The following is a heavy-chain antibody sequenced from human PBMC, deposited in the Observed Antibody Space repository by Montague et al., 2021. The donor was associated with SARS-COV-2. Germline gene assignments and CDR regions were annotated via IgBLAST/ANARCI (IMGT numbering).Heavy chain of an antibody. D-gene: IGHD1-26*01. J-gene: IGHJ3*02. Sequence: PELVKPTQTLTLTCTFSGFSLSTSGVGVGWIRQPPGKALEWLALXYWDDDKRYSPSLKSRLTITKDTSKNQVVLTMTNMDPVDTATYYCAHRRGLLLSDAFDIWGQGTMVTVSS. CDR1: GFSLSTSGVG. V-gene: IGHV2-5*02. CDR3: AHRRGLLLSDAFDI. CDR2: XYWDDDK.